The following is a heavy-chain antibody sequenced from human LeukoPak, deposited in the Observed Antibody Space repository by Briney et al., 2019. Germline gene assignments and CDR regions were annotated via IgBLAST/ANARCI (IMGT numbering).Heavy chain of an antibody. V-gene: IGHV3-30*03. Sequence: GGSLRLSCAASGFTFSNYDMHWVRQAPGKGLEWVAIISYDGSNKYFVDSVKGLFTISKDNSKNTLYLQMNSLRAEDTAVYFCARDPLPWGQGTLVTVSS. CDR1: GFTFSNYD. J-gene: IGHJ5*02. CDR3: ARDPLP. CDR2: ISYDGSNK.